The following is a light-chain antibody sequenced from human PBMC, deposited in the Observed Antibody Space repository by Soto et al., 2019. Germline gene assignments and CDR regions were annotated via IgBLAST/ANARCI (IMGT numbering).Light chain of an antibody. J-gene: IGLJ3*02. V-gene: IGLV1-47*01. CDR1: SSNIGNNY. CDR3: AAWDDSLSGRGV. Sequence: QSVLTQPPSVSGTPGQRVTISCSGSSSNIGNNYVYWYQMVPGTAPKLLIYRNNQRPSGVPDRFSGSRSGTSASLANSGLRSEDEADYYCAAWDDSLSGRGVFGGGTKLTVL. CDR2: RNN.